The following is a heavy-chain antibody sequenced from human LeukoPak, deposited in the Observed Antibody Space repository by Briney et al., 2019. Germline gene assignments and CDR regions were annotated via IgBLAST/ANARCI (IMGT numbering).Heavy chain of an antibody. CDR3: ARVRAVAGGNYFDY. V-gene: IGHV3-48*03. CDR2: ISSSGSTI. D-gene: IGHD6-19*01. CDR1: GFTFSSYE. J-gene: IGHJ4*02. Sequence: PGGSLRLSCAASGFTFSSYEMNWVRQAPGKGLEWVSYISSSGSTINYADSVKGRFTISRDNAKNSLYLQMNSLRAEDTAVYYCARVRAVAGGNYFDYWGQGTLVTVSS.